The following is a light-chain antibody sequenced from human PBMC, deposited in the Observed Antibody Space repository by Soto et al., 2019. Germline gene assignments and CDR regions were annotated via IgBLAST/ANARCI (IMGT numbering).Light chain of an antibody. Sequence: ETVMTQSPATLSVSPGERATLSCRASQSVSSNLAWYQQKPGQPPRLLIYDAFKRATGIPDRFSGSGSGTDFTLTISRMEPEDFAVYCCQQYGSSPRALGQGTKVDIK. CDR2: DAF. CDR1: QSVSSN. J-gene: IGKJ1*01. V-gene: IGKV3-20*01. CDR3: QQYGSSPRA.